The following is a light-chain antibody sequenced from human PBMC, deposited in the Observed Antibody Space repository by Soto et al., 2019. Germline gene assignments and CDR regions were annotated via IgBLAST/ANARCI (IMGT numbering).Light chain of an antibody. CDR1: QSVTSSY. CDR3: HQYGSSPAT. V-gene: IGKV3-20*01. Sequence: EIVLTQSPGTLSLSPGERATLSCRASQSVTSSYLAWYQQKPGQAPRLLIYGASSRATGIPDRFSGSGSGTDFTLTISRLEPEDFAVYYCHQYGSSPATFGLGTKVEIK. CDR2: GAS. J-gene: IGKJ1*01.